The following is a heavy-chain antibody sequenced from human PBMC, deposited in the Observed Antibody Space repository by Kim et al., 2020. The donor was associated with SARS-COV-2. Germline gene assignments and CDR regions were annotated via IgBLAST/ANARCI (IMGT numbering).Heavy chain of an antibody. CDR3: AKDWGPWDSKADFDY. D-gene: IGHD3-16*01. J-gene: IGHJ4*02. V-gene: IGHV3-30*18. CDR1: GFTFSSYG. Sequence: GGSLRLSCAASGFTFSSYGMHWVRQAPGKGLEWVAVISYDGSNKYYADSVKGRFTISRDNSKNTLYLQMNSLRAEDTAVYYCAKDWGPWDSKADFDYWGQGTLVTVSS. CDR2: ISYDGSNK.